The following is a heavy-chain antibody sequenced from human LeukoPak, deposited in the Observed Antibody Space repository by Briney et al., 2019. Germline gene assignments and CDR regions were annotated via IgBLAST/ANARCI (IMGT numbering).Heavy chain of an antibody. Sequence: GESLKISCKGSGYSFTSYWTSWVRQMPGKGLEWMGRIDPSDSYTNYSPSFQGHVTISADKSISTAYLQWSSLKASDTAMYYCARQYSSGWTFFDYWGQGTLVTVSS. D-gene: IGHD6-19*01. J-gene: IGHJ4*02. CDR2: IDPSDSYT. V-gene: IGHV5-10-1*01. CDR3: ARQYSSGWTFFDY. CDR1: GYSFTSYW.